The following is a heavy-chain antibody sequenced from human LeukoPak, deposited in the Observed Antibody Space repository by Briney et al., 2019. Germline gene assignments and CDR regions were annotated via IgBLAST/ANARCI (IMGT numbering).Heavy chain of an antibody. CDR1: GFTFTSYS. CDR3: AKDDHYDTSGHGWVFDI. Sequence: PGGSLRLSCAASGFTFTSYSMHWVRQAPGKGLEWVAFISPDGSIGNYADSVKGRFTISRDNSKKTVYLQVNSLRPEDTALYHCAKDDHYDTSGHGWVFDIWGQGTVVTVSS. CDR2: ISPDGSIG. D-gene: IGHD3-22*01. J-gene: IGHJ3*02. V-gene: IGHV3-30*18.